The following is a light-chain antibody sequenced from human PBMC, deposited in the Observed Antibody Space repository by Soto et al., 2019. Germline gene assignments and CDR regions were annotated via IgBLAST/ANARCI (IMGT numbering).Light chain of an antibody. CDR1: SSDVGGYNY. CDR2: DVS. V-gene: IGLV2-11*01. Sequence: QSALTQPRSVSGSPGQSVTISCTGTSSDVGGYNYVSWYQQHPGKAPKLMIYDVSKRPSGVPDRFSGSKSGNTASLTISGLQAEDEADYYCCSYAGSYTPFYVFGPGTKLTAL. CDR3: CSYAGSYTPFYV. J-gene: IGLJ1*01.